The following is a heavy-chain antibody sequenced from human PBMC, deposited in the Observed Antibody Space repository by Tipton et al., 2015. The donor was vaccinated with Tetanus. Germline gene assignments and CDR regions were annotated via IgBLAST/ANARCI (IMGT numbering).Heavy chain of an antibody. Sequence: QSGPEVKKPGASVKVSCQASGYTFSSYGISWVRQAPGQGLEWMGWISAYNADTNYAQKLQGRVTMTTDTSTSTAYMELRSLRSDDTAVYYCARDDCSGGSCFLSDYWGQGTLVTVSS. V-gene: IGHV1-18*01. CDR3: ARDDCSGGSCFLSDY. J-gene: IGHJ4*02. D-gene: IGHD2-15*01. CDR2: ISAYNADT. CDR1: GYTFSSYG.